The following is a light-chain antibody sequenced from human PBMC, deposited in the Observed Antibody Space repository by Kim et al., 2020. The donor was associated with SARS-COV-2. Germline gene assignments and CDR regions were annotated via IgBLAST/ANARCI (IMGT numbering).Light chain of an antibody. CDR1: SSDVGGYNL. Sequence: QSALTQPASVSGSPGQSITISCTGTSSDVGGYNLVSWYQQHPGKAPKLMIYDDSKRPSGVSDRFSGSKSGTTASLTISGLQAEDEADYYCCSYAGSSAWVFGGGTKVTVL. CDR3: CSYAGSSAWV. J-gene: IGLJ3*02. V-gene: IGLV2-23*01. CDR2: DDS.